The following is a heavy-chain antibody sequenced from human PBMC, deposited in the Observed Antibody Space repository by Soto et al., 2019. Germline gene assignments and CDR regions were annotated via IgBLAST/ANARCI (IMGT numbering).Heavy chain of an antibody. J-gene: IGHJ4*02. D-gene: IGHD2-15*01. CDR2: INSDGSST. CDR1: GFTFSSYW. CDR3: ARDTDGGSPFDY. V-gene: IGHV3-74*01. Sequence: EVQLVESGGGLVQPGGSLRLSCAASGFTFSSYWMHWVRQAPGKGLVWVSRINSDGSSTSYADSVKGRFTISRDNAKNTLDRQMNSRRAEDTAVYYCARDTDGGSPFDYWGQGTLVTVSS.